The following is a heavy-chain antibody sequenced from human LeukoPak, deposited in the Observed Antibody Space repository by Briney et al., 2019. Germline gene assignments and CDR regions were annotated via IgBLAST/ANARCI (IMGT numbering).Heavy chain of an antibody. V-gene: IGHV1-46*01. J-gene: IGHJ4*02. Sequence: ASVTVSCKASGYTFTSYYIHWLRQAPGQGLEWMGLINPSGDSTSYAQKFQGRVTMTRDTSTSTVYMELSSLTSEDTAVYYCASWGGGKSDWAQGTLVTVSS. CDR3: ASWGGGKSD. CDR2: INPSGDST. D-gene: IGHD4-23*01. CDR1: GYTFTSYY.